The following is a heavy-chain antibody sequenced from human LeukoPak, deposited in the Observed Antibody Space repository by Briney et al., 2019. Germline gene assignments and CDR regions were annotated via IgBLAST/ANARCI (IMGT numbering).Heavy chain of an antibody. D-gene: IGHD2-21*02. Sequence: PSETLSLTCAVYGGSFSHYYWSWIRQPPGKGLEWIGEINLSRSTNYNPSLKSRVTISLDTSKNQFSLKLSSVTAADTAVYYCANVVVTAISSHSDYWGQGTLVTVSS. CDR2: INLSRST. CDR3: ANVVVTAISSHSDY. CDR1: GGSFSHYY. J-gene: IGHJ4*02. V-gene: IGHV4-34*01.